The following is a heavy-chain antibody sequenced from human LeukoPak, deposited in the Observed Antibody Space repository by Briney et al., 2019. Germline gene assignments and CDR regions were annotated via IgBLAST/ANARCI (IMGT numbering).Heavy chain of an antibody. CDR3: ARARSGLYFDY. J-gene: IGHJ4*02. D-gene: IGHD3-22*01. V-gene: IGHV3-74*03. Sequence: TGGSLRLACAASGFPFSDYWIHWVRQAPGKGLVWVSRINSDGSGTTYADSVKGRLTISRDNAKNTLYLQMNSLRAEDTAVYYCARARSGLYFDYWGQGTLVTVSS. CDR2: INSDGSGT. CDR1: GFPFSDYW.